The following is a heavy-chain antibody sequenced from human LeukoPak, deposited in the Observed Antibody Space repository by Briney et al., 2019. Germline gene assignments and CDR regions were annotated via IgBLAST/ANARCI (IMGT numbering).Heavy chain of an antibody. Sequence: GGSLRLSCAASGFTFSNAWMSWVRQAPGKALEWVGRIKSKTDGGTPDYAAPVKGRFTISRDDSKNTLYLQMNSLKTEDTAVYYCTGVSRSSWYDYWGQGTLVTVSS. CDR1: GFTFSNAW. D-gene: IGHD6-13*01. CDR2: IKSKTDGGTP. CDR3: TGVSRSSWYDY. V-gene: IGHV3-15*01. J-gene: IGHJ4*02.